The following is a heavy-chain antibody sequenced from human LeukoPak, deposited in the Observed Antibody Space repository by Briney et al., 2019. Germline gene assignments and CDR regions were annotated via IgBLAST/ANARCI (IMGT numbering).Heavy chain of an antibody. CDR1: GFTFSSYA. CDR2: ISGSGGST. D-gene: IGHD3-22*01. CDR3: AKATSDYYDTDAFDI. J-gene: IGHJ3*02. Sequence: HAGRPLRLSCAASGFTFSSYAMSWVRQAPGKGLEWVSAISGSGGSTYYADSVKGRFTISRDNSKNTLYLQMNSLRAEDTAVYYCAKATSDYYDTDAFDIWGQGTMVTVSS. V-gene: IGHV3-23*01.